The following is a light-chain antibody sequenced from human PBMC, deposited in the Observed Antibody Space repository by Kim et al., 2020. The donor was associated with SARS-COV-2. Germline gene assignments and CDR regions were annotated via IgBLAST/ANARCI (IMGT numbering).Light chain of an antibody. CDR3: AAWDDSLNGRYV. CDR2: RDD. CDR1: SSNIGTNT. Sequence: QSVLTQPPSASGTPGQKVTISCSGSSSNIGTNTVNWYQQLPGTAPKLLIYRDDQRSSGVPDRFSGSKSGTSASLAITGLQSEDEADYYCAAWDDSLNGRYVFGTGTKVTVL. J-gene: IGLJ1*01. V-gene: IGLV1-44*01.